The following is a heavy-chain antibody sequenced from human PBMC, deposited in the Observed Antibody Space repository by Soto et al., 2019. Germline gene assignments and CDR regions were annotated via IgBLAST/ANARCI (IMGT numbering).Heavy chain of an antibody. Sequence: GASVKVSCKASGYTFTSYGISWVRQAPGQRLEGMGWISAYNGNTNYAQKLQGRVTMTTDTSTSTAYMELRSLRSDDTAVYYCARDRQELGYCSSTSCYEWVYWGQGTLVTVSS. CDR3: ARDRQELGYCSSTSCYEWVY. CDR2: ISAYNGNT. J-gene: IGHJ4*02. D-gene: IGHD2-2*01. V-gene: IGHV1-18*01. CDR1: GYTFTSYG.